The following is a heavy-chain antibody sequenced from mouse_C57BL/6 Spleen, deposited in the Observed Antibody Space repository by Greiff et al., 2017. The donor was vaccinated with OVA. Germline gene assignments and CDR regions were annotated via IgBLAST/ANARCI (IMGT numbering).Heavy chain of an antibody. J-gene: IGHJ4*01. CDR3: AATTVVAPYAMDY. CDR2: INPSNGGT. V-gene: IGHV1-53*01. Sequence: VQLQQPGTELVKPGASVKLSCKASGYTFTSYWMHWVKQRPGQGLEWIGNINPSNGGTNYNEKFKSKATLTVDKSASTAYMQLSSLTSEDSAVYYCAATTVVAPYAMDYWGQGTSVTVSS. D-gene: IGHD1-1*01. CDR1: GYTFTSYW.